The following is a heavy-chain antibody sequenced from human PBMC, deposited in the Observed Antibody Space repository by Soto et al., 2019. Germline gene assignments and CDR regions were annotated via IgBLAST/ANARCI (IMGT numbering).Heavy chain of an antibody. CDR1: GCSISSGGYC. CDR3: ARDRQLLWFGEPDAFDI. Sequence: PSETLSLTCTVSGCSISSGGYCWSWIRQHPGKGLEWIGYIYYSGSTYYNPSLKSRVTISVDTSKNQFSLKLSSVTAADTAVYYCARDRQLLWFGEPDAFDIWGQGTMVTVSS. D-gene: IGHD3-10*01. J-gene: IGHJ3*02. V-gene: IGHV4-31*03. CDR2: IYYSGST.